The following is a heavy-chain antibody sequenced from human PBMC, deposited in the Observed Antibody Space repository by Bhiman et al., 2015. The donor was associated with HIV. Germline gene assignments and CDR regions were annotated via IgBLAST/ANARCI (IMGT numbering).Heavy chain of an antibody. D-gene: IGHD5-24*01. V-gene: IGHV3-23*04. CDR1: GFTFSSFA. J-gene: IGHJ4*02. CDR3: AKLSNNYGRSSYFDS. CDR2: ISGSGIST. Sequence: VQLVESGGGLVQPGGSLRLSCAASGFTFSSFAMTWVRQAPGKGLEWVSGISGSGISTYSAGSVKGRFTISRDNSKNTLFLQMNSLRGEDTAVYHCAKLSNNYGRSSYFDSWGQGTRGPPSP.